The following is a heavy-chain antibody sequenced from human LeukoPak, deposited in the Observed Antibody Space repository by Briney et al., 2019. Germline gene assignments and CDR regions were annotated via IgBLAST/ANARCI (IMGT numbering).Heavy chain of an antibody. CDR2: ISADTGNT. Sequence: VASVKVSCKAFGYTFTSYGISWVRQAPGQGLEWMGWISADTGNTNYAQKLQGRVTMTTDTSTSTAYMELRSLRSDDTAVYYCARDVWELPSGNYFDYWGQGTLVTVSS. V-gene: IGHV1-18*01. CDR3: ARDVWELPSGNYFDY. D-gene: IGHD1-26*01. J-gene: IGHJ4*02. CDR1: GYTFTSYG.